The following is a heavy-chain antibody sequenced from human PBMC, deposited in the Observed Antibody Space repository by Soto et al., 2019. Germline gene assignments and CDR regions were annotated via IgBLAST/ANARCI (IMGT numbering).Heavy chain of an antibody. CDR3: ARAIAVTTPWFDP. Sequence: VHLQESGPGLVKPSQTLSLTCTVSGGSVSSGDYHWSWIRQHPGKDLEWIGYTVYSGSTYYNPSLRSRVSISVDTAKNQFSLRLNSVTAADSAVYYCARAIAVTTPWFDPWGQGTLVTVSS. CDR2: TVYSGST. D-gene: IGHD4-17*01. J-gene: IGHJ5*02. V-gene: IGHV4-31*03. CDR1: GGSVSSGDYH.